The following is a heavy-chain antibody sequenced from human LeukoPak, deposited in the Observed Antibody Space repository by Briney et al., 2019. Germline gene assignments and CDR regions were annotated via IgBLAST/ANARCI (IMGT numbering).Heavy chain of an antibody. V-gene: IGHV4-38-2*02. J-gene: IGHJ5*02. CDR1: GYSISSGSY. Sequence: SETLSLTCAVSGYSISSGSYWGWIRQTPGKGLEGIASMFHSGSTYYNPSLKTRVAISVDTSKNQFSLKLTSVTAADTAIYYCARDSGTYHTLNSWGQGTLVTVSS. CDR3: ARDSGTYHTLNS. D-gene: IGHD1-26*01. CDR2: MFHSGST.